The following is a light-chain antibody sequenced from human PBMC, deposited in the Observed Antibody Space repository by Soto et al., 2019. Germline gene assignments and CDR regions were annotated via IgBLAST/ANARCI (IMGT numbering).Light chain of an antibody. V-gene: IGLV1-47*02. J-gene: IGLJ1*01. CDR2: SNN. Sequence: QSVLTQPPSASGTPGQRVTISCSGSSSNIGSNYVYWYQQLPGTAPKLLIYSNNLRPSGVPDRFSASKSGTSASLAISGLRSEDEADYYCAAWDDSLSGQIFGTGTKLTVL. CDR1: SSNIGSNY. CDR3: AAWDDSLSGQI.